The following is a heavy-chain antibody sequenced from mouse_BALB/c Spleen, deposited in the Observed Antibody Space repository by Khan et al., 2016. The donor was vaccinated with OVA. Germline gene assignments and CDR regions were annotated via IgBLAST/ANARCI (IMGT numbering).Heavy chain of an antibody. CDR1: GYSITSDYA. J-gene: IGHJ2*01. CDR3: ARIYGGDFDY. Sequence: EVQLQESGPGLVKPSQSLSLTCTVTGYSITSDYAWNWIRQFPGNKLEWMGHISYSGNTKYNRSLKSRISITRETSKNQFFLKLNSVTTEDTATYYCARIYGGDFDYWGQGTTLTVSS. CDR2: ISYSGNT. D-gene: IGHD1-1*01. V-gene: IGHV3-2*02.